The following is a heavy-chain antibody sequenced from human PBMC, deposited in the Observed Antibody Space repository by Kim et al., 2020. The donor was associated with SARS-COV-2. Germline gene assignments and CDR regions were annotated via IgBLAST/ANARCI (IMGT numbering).Heavy chain of an antibody. CDR3: ARAGRNYYDSLDY. Sequence: YNPFLKRRVTISVDTSKNQFSLKLSSVTAADTAVYYWARAGRNYYDSLDYWGQGTLVTVSS. V-gene: IGHV4-59*01. J-gene: IGHJ4*02. D-gene: IGHD3-22*01.